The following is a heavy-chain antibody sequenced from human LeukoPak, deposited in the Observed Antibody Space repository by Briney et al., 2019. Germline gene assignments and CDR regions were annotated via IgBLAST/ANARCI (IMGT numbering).Heavy chain of an antibody. Sequence: SETLSLTCNVSGDSITSGAFYLAWIRQSPGKGLEWIGNVYYSGSTQYNPSLRGRVSISMDKTKNQFSLNLNSVSVTDTAIYYCARRDYAAWFDPWGQGTLVTVSS. D-gene: IGHD4/OR15-4a*01. CDR2: VYYSGST. V-gene: IGHV4-39*01. CDR3: ARRDYAAWFDP. J-gene: IGHJ5*02. CDR1: GDSITSGAFY.